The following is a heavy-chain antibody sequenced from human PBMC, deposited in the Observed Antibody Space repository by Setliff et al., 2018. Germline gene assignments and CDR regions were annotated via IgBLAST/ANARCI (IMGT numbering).Heavy chain of an antibody. CDR2: IYYSGST. D-gene: IGHD6-6*01. V-gene: IGHV4-31*03. CDR1: GGSISSGGYY. Sequence: SETLSLTCTVSGGSISSGGYYWSWIRQHPGKGPEWIGYIYYSGSTYYNPSLKSRVTISVDTSKNQFSLKLSSVTAADTAVYYCARDRARGQLVLDYWGQGTLVTVSS. J-gene: IGHJ4*02. CDR3: ARDRARGQLVLDY.